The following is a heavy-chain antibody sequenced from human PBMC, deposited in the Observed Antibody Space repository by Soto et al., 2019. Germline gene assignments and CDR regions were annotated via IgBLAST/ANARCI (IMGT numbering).Heavy chain of an antibody. Sequence: GGSLRLSCAASGFTFSSYGMHWVRQAPGKGLEWVAVISYDGSNKYYADSVKGRFTISRDNSKNTLYLQMNSLRAEDTAVYYCALFDYWGQGTLVTVSS. CDR2: ISYDGSNK. V-gene: IGHV3-30*03. CDR3: ALFDY. J-gene: IGHJ4*02. CDR1: GFTFSSYG.